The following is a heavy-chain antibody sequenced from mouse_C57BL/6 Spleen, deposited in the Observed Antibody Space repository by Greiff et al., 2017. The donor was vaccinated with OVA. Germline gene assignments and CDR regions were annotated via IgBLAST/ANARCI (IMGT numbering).Heavy chain of an antibody. CDR1: GYAFSSSW. D-gene: IGHD1-1*01. CDR3: ARGDYYGSSFFDY. V-gene: IGHV1-82*01. CDR2: IYPGDGDT. J-gene: IGHJ2*01. Sequence: QVQLKESGPELVKPGASVKISCKASGYAFSSSWMNWVKQRPGKGLEWIGRIYPGDGDTNYNGKFKGKATLTADKSSSTAYMQLSSLTSEDSAVYVCARGDYYGSSFFDYWGQGTTLTVSS.